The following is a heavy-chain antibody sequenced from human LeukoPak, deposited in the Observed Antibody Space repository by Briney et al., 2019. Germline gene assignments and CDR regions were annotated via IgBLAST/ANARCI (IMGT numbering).Heavy chain of an antibody. CDR2: ICYSGST. Sequence: SETLSLTCTVSGGSISSYYWSWIRQPPGKGLEWIGYICYSGSTNYNPSPKSLVTLSVDTSKNQFSLKLSSVTAADTAVYYCASSYYYGSGSYYGLVYFDYWGQGTLVTVSS. CDR3: ASSYYYGSGSYYGLVYFDY. J-gene: IGHJ4*02. V-gene: IGHV4-59*01. D-gene: IGHD3-10*01. CDR1: GGSISSYY.